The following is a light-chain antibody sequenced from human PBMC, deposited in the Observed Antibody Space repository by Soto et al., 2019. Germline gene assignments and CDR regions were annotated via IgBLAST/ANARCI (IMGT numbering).Light chain of an antibody. V-gene: IGKV1-33*01. Sequence: DIQLTQSPSSLSASVGDRVTITCQASQDIKNFLNWYQQKPGKAPKLLIYDGSSLETGVPSRFSGSGSGTDFTFAISSLQPEDIAIYYCQQYDDLPYTFGQGTKLEI. CDR1: QDIKNF. J-gene: IGKJ2*01. CDR2: DGS. CDR3: QQYDDLPYT.